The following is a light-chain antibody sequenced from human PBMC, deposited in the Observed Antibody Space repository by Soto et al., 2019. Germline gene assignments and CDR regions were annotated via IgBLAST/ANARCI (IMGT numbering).Light chain of an antibody. Sequence: EIVMTQSPATLSVSPGERATLSCRASHRVNTYLAWYQQRPGQAPRLLIYDASTRATDIPARFSGSGSGTEFTLTISSLQSEDFGVYYCQQYNNWPLTFGGGTKVDIK. CDR3: QQYNNWPLT. CDR2: DAS. V-gene: IGKV3-15*01. CDR1: HRVNTY. J-gene: IGKJ4*01.